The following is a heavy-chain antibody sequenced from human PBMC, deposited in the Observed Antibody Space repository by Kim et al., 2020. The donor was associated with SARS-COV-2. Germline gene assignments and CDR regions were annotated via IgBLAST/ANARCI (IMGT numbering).Heavy chain of an antibody. D-gene: IGHD6-19*01. Sequence: SETLSLTCAVSGGSISSSNWWSWVRQPPGKGLEWIGEIYHSGSTNYNPSLKSRVTISIDKSKNQFSLKLSSVTAADTAVYYCARVQESHEWLVRGGFDYWGQGTLVTVSS. J-gene: IGHJ4*02. V-gene: IGHV4-4*02. CDR2: IYHSGST. CDR3: ARVQESHEWLVRGGFDY. CDR1: GGSISSSNW.